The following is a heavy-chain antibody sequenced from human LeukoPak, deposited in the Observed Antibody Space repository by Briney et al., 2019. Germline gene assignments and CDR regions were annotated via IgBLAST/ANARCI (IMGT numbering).Heavy chain of an antibody. CDR2: IYHSGST. D-gene: IGHD3-9*01. Sequence: SETLSLNCSVYGGSCSGYYWSWNRQPPGKELEWIGEIYHSGSTNYNPSLESRVTISVDTSKSQFSMKMSPVTAAYTAAYYCASLNYDILTGYYTGWFDPWGQGTLVTVSS. V-gene: IGHV4-34*01. CDR3: ASLNYDILTGYYTGWFDP. CDR1: GGSCSGYY. J-gene: IGHJ5*02.